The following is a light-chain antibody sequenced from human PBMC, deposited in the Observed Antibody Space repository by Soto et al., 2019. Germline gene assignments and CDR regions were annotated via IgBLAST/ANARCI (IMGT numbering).Light chain of an antibody. V-gene: IGLV2-23*02. CDR3: CLYADSTSVV. Sequence: QSALTQPASVSGSPGQSITISCTGTSSDVGSYNLVSWYQQHPGKAPKFIIYEVSKRPSGVSNRFSGSKSGNTASLTISGLQAEDEADYYCCLYADSTSVVFGGGTKLTVL. CDR2: EVS. CDR1: SSDVGSYNL. J-gene: IGLJ2*01.